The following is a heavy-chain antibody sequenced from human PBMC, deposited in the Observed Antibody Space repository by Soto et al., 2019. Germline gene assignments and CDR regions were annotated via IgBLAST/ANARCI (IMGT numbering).Heavy chain of an antibody. CDR1: GFIFSTYG. CDR3: ARETNGGSFDI. Sequence: QVQLVESGGGVVQSGRSLRLSCEASGFIFSTYGMHCVRQAPGKGLEWVALIWYDGTNEHYADSVKGRFTISKDNSKNTLHLEMSGLRVEDTAVYYCARETNGGSFDIWGQGTMVTVSS. V-gene: IGHV3-33*01. CDR2: IWYDGTNE. D-gene: IGHD2-8*01. J-gene: IGHJ3*02.